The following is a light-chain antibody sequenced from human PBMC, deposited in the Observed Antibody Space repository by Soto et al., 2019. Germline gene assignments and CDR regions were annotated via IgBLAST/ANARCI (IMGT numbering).Light chain of an antibody. CDR1: QSISSW. CDR2: KAS. V-gene: IGKV1-5*03. Sequence: DIQMTQSPSTLSASVGDRVAITCRASQSISSWLAWHQQKPGKAPRLLIYKASNLESGVPSRFSGSGSGTEFTLTITSLQPDDSATYYCQQYNANWTFGQGTKVEIK. CDR3: QQYNANWT. J-gene: IGKJ1*01.